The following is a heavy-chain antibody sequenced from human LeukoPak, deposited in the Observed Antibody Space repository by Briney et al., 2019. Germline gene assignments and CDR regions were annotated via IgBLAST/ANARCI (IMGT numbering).Heavy chain of an antibody. V-gene: IGHV3-11*01. Sequence: RRSRVAAVFMGSNLYMGWRRHVQEKGLEWVSYISSTGSTIYYADSVKGRFTVSRDNAKDSLYLQMNGLRAEDTAVYYCARKFYAMDVWGIGTTVTVSS. CDR2: ISSTGSTI. CDR3: ARKFYAMDV. CDR1: VFMGSNLY. J-gene: IGHJ6*04.